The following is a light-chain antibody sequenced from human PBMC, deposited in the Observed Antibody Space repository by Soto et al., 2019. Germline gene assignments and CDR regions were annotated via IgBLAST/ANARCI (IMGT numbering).Light chain of an antibody. Sequence: DIQMTQSPSSLSASVGDRVTIPCRASESIRNNLNWYQQKPGKAPKLLIYAASTLQSGVPSRFSGGGSGTEFTLTIGSLQPEDFTTYYCQQTYSTPRGAFGQGTKVEFK. CDR1: ESIRNN. J-gene: IGKJ1*01. V-gene: IGKV1-39*01. CDR3: QQTYSTPRGA. CDR2: AAS.